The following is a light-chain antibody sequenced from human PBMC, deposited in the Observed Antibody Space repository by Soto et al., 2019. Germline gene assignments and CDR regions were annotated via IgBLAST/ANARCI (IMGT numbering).Light chain of an antibody. CDR1: SANIGNNY. Sequence: QSVLTQPPSASGTPGQRVTISCSGRSANIGNNYVCWYQQLPGTAPKLLIYSNSQRPSGVPDRFSGSKSGTAASLAISGLQSEDEADYYCAAWDDSLKEPVFGGGTQLTVL. J-gene: IGLJ7*01. CDR3: AAWDDSLKEPV. CDR2: SNS. V-gene: IGLV1-47*02.